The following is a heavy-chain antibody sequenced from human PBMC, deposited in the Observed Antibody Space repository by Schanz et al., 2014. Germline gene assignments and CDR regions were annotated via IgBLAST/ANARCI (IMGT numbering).Heavy chain of an antibody. CDR1: GFTFSTTW. D-gene: IGHD3-3*01. Sequence: EVQLVESGGGLIKPGGSLRLSCLASGFTFSTTWMNWVRQAPGKGLEWVSSISSSSSYISYADSVKGRFTISRDNARNSLYLQMNSLRADDTAVYYCARDLLVSHYDFWSGNDYWGQGTLVTVSS. CDR2: ISSSSSYI. CDR3: ARDLLVSHYDFWSGNDY. J-gene: IGHJ4*02. V-gene: IGHV3-21*01.